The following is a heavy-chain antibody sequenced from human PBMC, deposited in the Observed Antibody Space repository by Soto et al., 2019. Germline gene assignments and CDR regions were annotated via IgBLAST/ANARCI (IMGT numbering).Heavy chain of an antibody. Sequence: GGSLRLSCTVSGFSVTNSYINWVRQAPGKGLEWVSILYSSGTTYYADSVRGRFTVSRDDSKDTLFLHMNSLRADDTAVYYCARDWSKFSYNYPYYYAMDAWGQGTTVTVSS. CDR2: LYSSGTT. CDR1: GFSVTNSY. J-gene: IGHJ6*02. V-gene: IGHV3-53*01. D-gene: IGHD5-18*01. CDR3: ARDWSKFSYNYPYYYAMDA.